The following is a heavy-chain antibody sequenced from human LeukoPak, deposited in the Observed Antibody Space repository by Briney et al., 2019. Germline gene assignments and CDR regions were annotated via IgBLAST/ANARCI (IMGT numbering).Heavy chain of an antibody. J-gene: IGHJ4*02. V-gene: IGHV1-18*01. CDR3: ARHHHCSSSSCFFDY. CDR1: GYTFATSG. D-gene: IGHD2-15*01. CDR2: ISAYNGNT. Sequence: ASVKVSCKTSGYTFATSGISWVRQAPGQGLEWMGWISAYNGNTNYAQKLQGRVTMTADTSTSTAYMELRSLRSDDTAVYFCARHHHCSSSSCFFDYWGQGTLVTASS.